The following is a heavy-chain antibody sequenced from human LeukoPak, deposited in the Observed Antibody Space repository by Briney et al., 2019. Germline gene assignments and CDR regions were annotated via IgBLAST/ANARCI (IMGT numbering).Heavy chain of an antibody. Sequence: SETLSLTCTVSGGSISSYYWSWIRQPPGKGLEWIGYIYYSGSTNYNPSLKTRVATSVDTSKNQFSLKLSSVTTADTAVYYCAGLDSSGWYKNYWGQGTLVTVSS. J-gene: IGHJ4*02. D-gene: IGHD6-19*01. V-gene: IGHV4-59*12. CDR2: IYYSGST. CDR1: GGSISSYY. CDR3: AGLDSSGWYKNY.